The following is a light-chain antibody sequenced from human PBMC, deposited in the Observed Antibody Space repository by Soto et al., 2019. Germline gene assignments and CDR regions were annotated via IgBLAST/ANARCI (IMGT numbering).Light chain of an antibody. CDR3: QQYAYSPRT. Sequence: EIVLTQSPGTLSLSPGERATLSCRASQSVGRNYLAWYQQKPGQAPRLLIYGASSRATGIPDRFSGSGSGTDFTLTISRLEPEEFAVYYCQQYAYSPRTFGRGTKLEI. CDR2: GAS. J-gene: IGKJ2*01. CDR1: QSVGRNY. V-gene: IGKV3-20*01.